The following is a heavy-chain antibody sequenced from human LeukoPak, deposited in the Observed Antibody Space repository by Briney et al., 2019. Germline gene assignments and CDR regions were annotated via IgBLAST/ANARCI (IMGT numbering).Heavy chain of an antibody. CDR1: GDSVSNGNYY. Sequence: SETLSLTCTVSGDSVSNGNYYWSWLRQPPGKALEWIGYIYYTGSTYYNPSLEGRVTISVDTSRNQFSVKLSSVTAADTAVYYCARSQNYYGSGDYWSQGTLVTVSS. D-gene: IGHD3-10*01. CDR2: IYYTGST. J-gene: IGHJ4*02. V-gene: IGHV4-61*01. CDR3: ARSQNYYGSGDY.